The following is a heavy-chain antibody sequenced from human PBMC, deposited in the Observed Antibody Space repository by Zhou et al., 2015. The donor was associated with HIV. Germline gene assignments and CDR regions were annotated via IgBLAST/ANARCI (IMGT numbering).Heavy chain of an antibody. CDR3: AREGSRLCSGGSCYSSEFLD. Sequence: QVQLVQSGAEVKKPGSSVKVSCKASGDTFSSYAISWVRQAPGQGLEWMGGIIPIFGTANYAQKFQGRVTITADESTSTAYMELSSLRSEDTAVYYCAREGSRLCSGGSCYSSEFLDWGQGTLVTVSS. CDR2: IIPIFGTA. J-gene: IGHJ4*02. D-gene: IGHD2-15*01. V-gene: IGHV1-69*01. CDR1: GDTFSSYA.